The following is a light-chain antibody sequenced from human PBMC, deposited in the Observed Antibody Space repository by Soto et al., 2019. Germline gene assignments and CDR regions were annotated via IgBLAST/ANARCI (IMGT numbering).Light chain of an antibody. CDR1: ETINNW. J-gene: IGKJ1*01. CDR3: QQYHSYST. Sequence: DIQMTQSPSTLSASVGDRVTITCRASETINNWLAWYQQKPGKAPKILIYDATSLESGVPPRFSGSRSGTALTLTISGLQHYDFATYYCQQYHSYSTFGQGTKVEVK. CDR2: DAT. V-gene: IGKV1-5*01.